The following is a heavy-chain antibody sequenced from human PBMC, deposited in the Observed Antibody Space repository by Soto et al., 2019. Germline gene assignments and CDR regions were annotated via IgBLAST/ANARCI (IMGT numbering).Heavy chain of an antibody. CDR1: EFTFSTSG. CDR2: INPSGSRT. D-gene: IGHD4-17*01. V-gene: IGHV3-23*05. CDR3: AKTPRGGDYGDWYFDL. Sequence: EVQLLESGGALVQPGGSLRLSCAASEFTFSTSGMTWVRLAPGRGLDYVSAINPSGSRTYYADSVKGRFTISRDNSKNTLYLQMNSLRAEDTAIYYCAKTPRGGDYGDWYFDLWGRGTLVTVSS. J-gene: IGHJ2*01.